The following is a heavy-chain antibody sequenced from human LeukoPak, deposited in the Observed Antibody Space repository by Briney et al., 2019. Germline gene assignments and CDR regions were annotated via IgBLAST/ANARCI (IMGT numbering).Heavy chain of an antibody. CDR3: AKDLGNRVGATASVA. CDR2: ISGSGGST. Sequence: GGSLRLSCAASGFTFSSYAMSWVRQAPGKGLEWVSAISGSGGSTHYPDSVKGRFTISRDNSKNTLYLQMNSLRAEDTAVYYCAKDLGNRVGATASVAWGQGTLVTVSS. V-gene: IGHV3-23*01. CDR1: GFTFSSYA. D-gene: IGHD1-26*01. J-gene: IGHJ5*02.